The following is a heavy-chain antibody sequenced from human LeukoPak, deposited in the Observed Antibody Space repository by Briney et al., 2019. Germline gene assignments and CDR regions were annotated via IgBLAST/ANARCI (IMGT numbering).Heavy chain of an antibody. CDR2: IYYSGST. D-gene: IGHD5-18*01. CDR3: AREENTAMVRGSGSFDY. V-gene: IGHV4-30-4*08. Sequence: SQTLSLTCTVSGGSISSGGYYWSWIRQPPGKGLVWSGYIYYSGSTYYNPSLKSRVTISVDTSTNPFSLTLTSATAADTALYYCAREENTAMVRGSGSFDYWGQGTLVTVSS. CDR1: GGSISSGGYY. J-gene: IGHJ4*02.